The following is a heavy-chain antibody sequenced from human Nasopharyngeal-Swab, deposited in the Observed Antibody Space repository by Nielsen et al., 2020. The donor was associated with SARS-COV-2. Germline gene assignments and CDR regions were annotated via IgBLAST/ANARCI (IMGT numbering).Heavy chain of an antibody. CDR1: GYTFTSYG. Sequence: ASVKVSCKASGYTFTSYGISWVRQAPGQGLEWMGWISAYNGNTNYAQKLQGRVTMTTDTSTSTAYMELSSLRSEDTAVYYCARVSGYCSSTSCVYYYYYYGMDVWGQGTTVTVSS. CDR2: ISAYNGNT. V-gene: IGHV1-18*01. J-gene: IGHJ6*02. CDR3: ARVSGYCSSTSCVYYYYYYGMDV. D-gene: IGHD2-2*01.